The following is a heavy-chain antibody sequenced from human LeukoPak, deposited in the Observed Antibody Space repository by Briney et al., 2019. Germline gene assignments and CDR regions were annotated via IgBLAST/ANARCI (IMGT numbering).Heavy chain of an antibody. V-gene: IGHV3-30*04. CDR1: GFTFSSYA. CDR3: ARDQPRAGVLTTIRRSFTTLAY. J-gene: IGHJ4*02. CDR2: ISYDGSNR. D-gene: IGHD2/OR15-2a*01. Sequence: GGSLRLSCAASGFTFSSYAMHWVHQAPGKGLEWVAVISYDGSNRYYADSVKGRFTISRDNSKNTLYMQMNSLRAEDTAVYYCARDQPRAGVLTTIRRSFTTLAYWGQGTLVTVSS.